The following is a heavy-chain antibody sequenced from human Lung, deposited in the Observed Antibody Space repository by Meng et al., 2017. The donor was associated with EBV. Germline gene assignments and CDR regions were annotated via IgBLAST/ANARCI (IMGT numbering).Heavy chain of an antibody. CDR2: TYYRSKGYN. D-gene: IGHD1-7*01. Sequence: GPGLVKPSQTLSLTCAISGDSVSSNSAAWNWIRQSPSRGLEWLGRTYYRSKGYNDYAVSVKSRITINPDTSKNQFSLQLNSVTPEDTAVYYCASSRPLAGNWNYHYWGQGTLVTVSS. V-gene: IGHV6-1*01. CDR1: GDSVSSNSAA. CDR3: ASSRPLAGNWNYHY. J-gene: IGHJ4*02.